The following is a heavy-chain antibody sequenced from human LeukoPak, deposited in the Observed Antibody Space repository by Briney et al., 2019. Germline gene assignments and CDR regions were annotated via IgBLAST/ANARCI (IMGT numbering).Heavy chain of an antibody. CDR3: VRDLTVTTLRWFDP. Sequence: SQTLSLTFAISGDSVSINSAAWNWIRQSPSRGLEWLGRTYYRSKWYNDYAVSVKSRITINPETSKNQFSLQLNSVPPEDTAVYYCVRDLTVTTLRWFDPWGQGTLVTVSS. J-gene: IGHJ5*02. CDR1: GDSVSINSAA. V-gene: IGHV6-1*01. D-gene: IGHD4-17*01. CDR2: TYYRSKWYN.